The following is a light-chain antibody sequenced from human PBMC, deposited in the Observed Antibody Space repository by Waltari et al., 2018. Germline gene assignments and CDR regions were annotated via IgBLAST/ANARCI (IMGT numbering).Light chain of an antibody. V-gene: IGKV3-20*01. CDR1: QSVSSSD. CDR3: QQYGSSPST. CDR2: GAS. J-gene: IGKJ5*01. Sequence: EILLTQSPGTLSLSPGERATLSCRASQSVSSSDLAGYQQKPGQAPRLLIYGASSRAPGIPDRFRGSGSGTDFTLTISSLEPEDFAVYYCQQYGSSPSTFGQGTRLEIK.